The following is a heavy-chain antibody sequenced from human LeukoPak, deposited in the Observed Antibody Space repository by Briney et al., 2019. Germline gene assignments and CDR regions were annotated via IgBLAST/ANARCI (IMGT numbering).Heavy chain of an antibody. CDR3: TTDHVYDFWSGYYLDY. D-gene: IGHD3-3*01. J-gene: IGHJ4*02. V-gene: IGHV3-15*01. Sequence: GGSLRLSCAASGFTFSNAWMSWVRQAPGKGLEWVGRIRSKTDGGTTDYAAPVKGRFTISRDDPKNTLYLQMNSLKTEDTAVYYCTTDHVYDFWSGYYLDYWGQGALVTVSS. CDR1: GFTFSNAW. CDR2: IRSKTDGGTT.